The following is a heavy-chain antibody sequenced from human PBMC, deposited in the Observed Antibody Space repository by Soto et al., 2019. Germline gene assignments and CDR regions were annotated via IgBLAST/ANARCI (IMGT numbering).Heavy chain of an antibody. J-gene: IGHJ6*03. V-gene: IGHV4-59*02. CDR1: GGSVSFFY. CDR2: IYDSGST. CDR3: ARRLGYCSGGSCYSLSRSTYYYYYYMDV. D-gene: IGHD2-15*01. Sequence: SETPSLTCTVSGGSVSFFYWSWIRQPPGKGLEWIGYIYDSGSTNYNPSLKSRVTISVDTSKNQFSLKLSSVTAADTAVYYCARRLGYCSGGSCYSLSRSTYYYYYYMDVWGKGTTVTVSS.